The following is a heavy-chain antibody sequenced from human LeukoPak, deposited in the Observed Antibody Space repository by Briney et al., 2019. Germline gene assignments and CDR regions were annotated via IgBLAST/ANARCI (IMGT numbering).Heavy chain of an antibody. CDR1: GYSFTSYW. Sequence: GESLKISCKGSGYSFTSYWISWVCQMPGKGLEWMGRIDPSDSYTNYSPSFQGHVTISADKSISTAYLQWSSLKASDTAMYYCARGLIRGDAGSYGMDVWGQGTTVTVSS. V-gene: IGHV5-10-1*01. J-gene: IGHJ6*02. D-gene: IGHD3-10*01. CDR2: IDPSDSYT. CDR3: ARGLIRGDAGSYGMDV.